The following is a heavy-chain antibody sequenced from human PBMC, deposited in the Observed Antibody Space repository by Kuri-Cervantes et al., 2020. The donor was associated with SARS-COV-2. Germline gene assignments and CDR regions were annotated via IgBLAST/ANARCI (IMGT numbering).Heavy chain of an antibody. CDR1: GYTFSDYSDYY. CDR2: INPNSGGT. D-gene: IGHD3-22*01. CDR3: ARDRDYYDSGGY. Sequence: ASVKVSCKASGYTFSDYSDYYMYWVRQAPGQGLEWMGWINPNSGGTNYAQKLQGRVTMTTDTSTSTAYMELKSLRSDDTAVYYCARDRDYYDSGGYWGQGTLVTVSS. J-gene: IGHJ4*02. V-gene: IGHV1-2*02.